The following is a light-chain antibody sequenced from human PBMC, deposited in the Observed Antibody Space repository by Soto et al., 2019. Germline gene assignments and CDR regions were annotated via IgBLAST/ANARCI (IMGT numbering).Light chain of an antibody. CDR1: RRDIGAYDY. J-gene: IGLJ6*01. V-gene: IGLV2-14*01. CDR3: LSFTNTRNPV. CDR2: EVN. Sequence: PVLTQPASLSGSPGQPITISCTGTRRDIGAYDYVSWFQQDPGKAPKLMISEVNNRPSAVSNRFSGSKSAHTAYLTISELQFEDEAEYFCLSFTNTRNPVFGNGTKVTV.